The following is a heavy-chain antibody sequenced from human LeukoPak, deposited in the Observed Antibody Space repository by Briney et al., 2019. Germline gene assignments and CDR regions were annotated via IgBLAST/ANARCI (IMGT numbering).Heavy chain of an antibody. CDR2: ISAYNGNT. V-gene: IGHV1-18*01. CDR3: ARDRSSSWYGPFDY. D-gene: IGHD6-13*01. Sequence: ASVKVSCKASGGTFINYAISWVRQAPGQGLEWMGWISAYNGNTNYAQKLQGRVTMTTDTSTSTAYMELRSLRSDDTAVYYCARDRSSSWYGPFDYWGQGTLVTVSS. CDR1: GGTFINYA. J-gene: IGHJ4*02.